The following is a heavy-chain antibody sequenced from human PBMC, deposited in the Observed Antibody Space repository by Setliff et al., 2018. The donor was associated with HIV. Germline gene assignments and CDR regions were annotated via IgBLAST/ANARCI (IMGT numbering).Heavy chain of an antibody. CDR3: ATHRVGQRPWLSDF. CDR1: GFTFDDYT. Sequence: GGSLRLSCAASGFTFDDYTMHWVRQAPGKGLEWVSSISTSSTYTYYADSVKGRFTISRDNAKNALYLQMNSLRAEDTAVYYCATHRVGQRPWLSDFWGQGTLVTVSS. V-gene: IGHV3-21*01. D-gene: IGHD5-12*01. CDR2: ISTSSTYT. J-gene: IGHJ4*02.